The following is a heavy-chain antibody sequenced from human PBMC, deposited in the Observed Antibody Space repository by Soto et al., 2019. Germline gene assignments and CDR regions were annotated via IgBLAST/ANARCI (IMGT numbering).Heavy chain of an antibody. D-gene: IGHD2-15*01. CDR1: GASISSGGYS. V-gene: IGHV4-30-2*01. CDR2: IYHSGST. CDR3: ARGQVVAAQQ. Sequence: SETLSLSCAVSGASISSGGYSWCWIRQPPGKGLGWIGYIYHSGSTYYNPSLKSRVTISVDRSKNQFSLKLSSVTAADTAVYYCARGQVVAAQQWGQGTLVTVS. J-gene: IGHJ4*02.